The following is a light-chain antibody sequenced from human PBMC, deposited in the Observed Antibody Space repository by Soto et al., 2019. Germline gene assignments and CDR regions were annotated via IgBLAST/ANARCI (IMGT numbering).Light chain of an antibody. CDR3: QQSYSTPYT. J-gene: IGKJ2*01. V-gene: IGKV1-39*01. CDR1: QSISSY. Sequence: DIPMIQSPSSLSASVGDRVTITCRASQSISSYLNWYQQKPGKAPKLLIYAASSLQSGVPSRFSGSGSGTDFTLTISSLQPEDFATYYGQQSYSTPYTFGQGTKLEIK. CDR2: AAS.